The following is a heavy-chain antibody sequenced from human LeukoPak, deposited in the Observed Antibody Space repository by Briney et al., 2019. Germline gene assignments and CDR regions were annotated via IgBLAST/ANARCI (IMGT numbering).Heavy chain of an antibody. Sequence: GGSLRLSCAASGFTFRNYGMHWVRQAPGKGLEWVAVIWYDGSNKYYADSVKGRFTISRDNAKDSLYLQMSSLRDEDTAVYYCARDSGYSYADDYWGQGTLVTVSS. CDR1: GFTFRNYG. CDR3: ARDSGYSYADDY. V-gene: IGHV3-33*08. J-gene: IGHJ4*02. CDR2: IWYDGSNK. D-gene: IGHD5-18*01.